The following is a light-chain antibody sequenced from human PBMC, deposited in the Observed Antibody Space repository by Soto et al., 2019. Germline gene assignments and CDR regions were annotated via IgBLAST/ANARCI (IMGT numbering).Light chain of an antibody. J-gene: IGLJ2*01. CDR1: SSNIGAGFD. CDR2: NNS. Sequence: QSVLTQPPSVSGAPGQRVTIPCTGSSSNIGAGFDVHWYQQLPGTAPQLLIYNNSNRPSGVPDRFSGSKSGTSASLAITGLQADDEADYYCQSYDSSLSAPVVFGGGTKLTVL. V-gene: IGLV1-40*01. CDR3: QSYDSSLSAPVV.